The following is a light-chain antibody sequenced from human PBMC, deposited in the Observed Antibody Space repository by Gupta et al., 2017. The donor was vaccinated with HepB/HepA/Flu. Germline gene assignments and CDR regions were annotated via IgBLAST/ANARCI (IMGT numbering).Light chain of an antibody. Sequence: SASVAFSTFPSWDQQPPGQAPRMLVYSENGRSAGVPDRFSGSILGNTAALTITGAQADDESYYYGMWYMVSGIWVFGGGTKLTVL. J-gene: IGLJ3*02. CDR1: SASVAFSTF. CDR3: MWYMVSGIWV. V-gene: IGLV8-61*01. CDR2: SEN.